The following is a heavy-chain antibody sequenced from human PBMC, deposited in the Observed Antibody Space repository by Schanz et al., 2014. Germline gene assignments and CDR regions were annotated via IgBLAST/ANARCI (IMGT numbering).Heavy chain of an antibody. D-gene: IGHD1-26*01. CDR3: ARGGSGSHYRLDY. Sequence: VQVVESGGGVVQPGGSLRLSCAASGFGFSSYSMNWVRQAPGKGLEWISYITYNGGTIYYADSMKGRFTVSRDNAENALYLQMNSLRAEDTGLYFCARGGSGSHYRLDYWGQGTLVTVSS. CDR1: GFGFSSYS. CDR2: ITYNGGTI. J-gene: IGHJ4*02. V-gene: IGHV3-48*01.